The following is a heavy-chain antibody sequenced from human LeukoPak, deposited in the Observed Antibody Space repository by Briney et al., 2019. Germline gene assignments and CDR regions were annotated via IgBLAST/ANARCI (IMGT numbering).Heavy chain of an antibody. CDR3: ARSGLLWFGDS. CDR1: GFTFSSYE. V-gene: IGHV3-48*01. Sequence: PGGSLRLSCAASGFTFSSYEMNWVRQAPGKGLEWVSYISSSSSTIYYADSVKGRFTISRDNAKNSLYLQMNSLRAEDTAGYYCARSGLLWFGDSWGQGTLVTVSS. J-gene: IGHJ4*02. D-gene: IGHD3-10*01. CDR2: ISSSSSTI.